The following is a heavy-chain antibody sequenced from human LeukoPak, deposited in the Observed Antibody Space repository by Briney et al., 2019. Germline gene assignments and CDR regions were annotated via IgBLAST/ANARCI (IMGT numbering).Heavy chain of an antibody. CDR1: GGSISSGDHY. V-gene: IGHV4-30-4*08. Sequence: SQTLSLTCTVSGGSISSGDHYWSWIRQPPGKGLEWIGYIYYSGSTYYNPSLKSRVAISVDTSKNHFSLRLSSVTAADTAVYYCARSAKDDFWSGYYHTYYFDYWGQGTLVTVSS. J-gene: IGHJ4*02. CDR3: ARSAKDDFWSGYYHTYYFDY. CDR2: IYYSGST. D-gene: IGHD3-3*01.